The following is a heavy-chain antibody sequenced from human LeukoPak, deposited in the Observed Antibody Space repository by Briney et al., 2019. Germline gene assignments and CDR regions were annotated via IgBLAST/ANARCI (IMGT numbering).Heavy chain of an antibody. D-gene: IGHD6-13*01. CDR1: GGSFSGYY. V-gene: IGHV4-34*01. CDR3: ARIPTVTYSSSPRFDP. Sequence: PSETLSLTCAVYGGSFSGYYWSWLRQPPGKGLEWIGEINHSGSTNYNPSLKSRVTISVDTSKNQFSLKLSSVAAADTAVYYCARIPTVTYSSSPRFDPWGQGTLVTVSS. J-gene: IGHJ5*02. CDR2: INHSGST.